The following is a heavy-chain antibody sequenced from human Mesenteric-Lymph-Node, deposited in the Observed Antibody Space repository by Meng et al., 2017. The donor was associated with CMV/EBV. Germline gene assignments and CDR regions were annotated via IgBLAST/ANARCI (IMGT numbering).Heavy chain of an antibody. V-gene: IGHV1-18*01. J-gene: IGHJ4*02. CDR1: GYTFTSYG. CDR2: ISAYNGNT. D-gene: IGHD3-10*01. Sequence: ASVKVSCKASGYTFTSYGISWVRQAPGQGLEWMGWISAYNGNTNYAQKLQGRVTMTTDTSISTAYMELTSLKSDDTAMYYCARGGDRGEEDYWGQGTLVTVSS. CDR3: ARGGDRGEEDY.